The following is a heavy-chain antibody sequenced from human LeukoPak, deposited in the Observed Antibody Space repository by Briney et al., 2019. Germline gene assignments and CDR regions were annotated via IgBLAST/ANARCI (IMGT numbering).Heavy chain of an antibody. CDR3: VRGDYGLFDY. Sequence: SETLSLTCSVSGGSTNGYYWNWVRQPPGRGLEWIGYIYTDGSTYYNPSLKSRVTISVVTSKSQCSLKLTSVTAADTAVYYCVRGDYGLFDYWGQGTLVTVSS. V-gene: IGHV4-4*09. CDR1: GGSTNGYY. D-gene: IGHD4-17*01. J-gene: IGHJ4*02. CDR2: IYTDGST.